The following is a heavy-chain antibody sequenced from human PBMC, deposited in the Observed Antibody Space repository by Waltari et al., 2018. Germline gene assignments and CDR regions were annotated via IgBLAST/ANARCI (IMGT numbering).Heavy chain of an antibody. CDR2: VMAKSDYT. V-gene: IGHV3-23*01. CDR1: GFIFGSYA. J-gene: IGHJ4*02. CDR3: ARYISRGRELIS. Sequence: EEQLLESGGGLVQPGGSLRLSCVTSGFIFGSYAMTWVRQAPGKGLEWVSGVMAKSDYTSYADSAKGRFTVSRDNSKNTLYLQMNSLRVEDTALYYCARYISRGRELISWGQGTLVTVSS. D-gene: IGHD1-7*01.